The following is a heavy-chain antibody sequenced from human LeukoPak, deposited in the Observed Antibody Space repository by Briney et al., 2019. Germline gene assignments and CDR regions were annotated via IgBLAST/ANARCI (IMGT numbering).Heavy chain of an antibody. CDR3: ARAYGYYYDSSGYFGY. Sequence: GGSLRLSCAASGFTFSDYYMSWIRQAPGKGLEWVSYISSSGSTIYYADSVKGRFTISRDNAKNSLYLQMNSLRAEDTAVYYCARAYGYYYDSSGYFGYWGRGTLVTVSS. CDR2: ISSSGSTI. J-gene: IGHJ4*02. D-gene: IGHD3-22*01. V-gene: IGHV3-11*04. CDR1: GFTFSDYY.